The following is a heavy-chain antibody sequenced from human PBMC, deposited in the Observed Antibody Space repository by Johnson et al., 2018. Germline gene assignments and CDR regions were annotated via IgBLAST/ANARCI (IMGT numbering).Heavy chain of an antibody. V-gene: IGHV1-46*01. CDR2: INPNGGST. CDR1: GYTFTNYY. J-gene: IGHJ3*02. D-gene: IGHD1-26*01. Sequence: QVQLVESGAEVKKXGASVTVXCKTSGYTFTNYYIHWVRQAPGQGLEWLAMINPNGGSTRYARQFKARITLTRDTSTGTVYMDMTSLRNDDTAFYYCARPVGLTDAFDIWGQGTMVTVSS. CDR3: ARPVGLTDAFDI.